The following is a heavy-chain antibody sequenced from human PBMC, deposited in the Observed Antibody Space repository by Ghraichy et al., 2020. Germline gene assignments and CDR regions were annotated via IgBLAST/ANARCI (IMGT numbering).Heavy chain of an antibody. J-gene: IGHJ6*02. CDR2: INAYIDSR. CDR1: GYTFTSYG. D-gene: IGHD2-2*01. CDR3: ARDLVVPAASGMYYYYYGMDV. Sequence: ASVKVSCKASGYTFTSYGISWVRQAPGQGLEWIGWINAYIDSRNYAQKLQGRVTMTTDTSTSTAYMELRSLRFDDTAVYYCARDLVVPAASGMYYYYYGMDVWGQGTTVTVSS. V-gene: IGHV1-18*04.